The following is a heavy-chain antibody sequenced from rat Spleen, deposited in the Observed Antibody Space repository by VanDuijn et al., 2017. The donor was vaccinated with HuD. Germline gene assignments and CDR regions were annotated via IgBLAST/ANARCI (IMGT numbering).Heavy chain of an antibody. CDR3: TTTWNFDY. CDR1: GFTFNNYG. J-gene: IGHJ2*01. CDR2: ISPTGGTT. Sequence: EVQLVESGGGLVQPGRSLKVSCAASGFTFNNYGMAWVRQAPTKGLEWVAIISPTGGTTYYRDSVKGRFTISRDNAKSTLNLQMDSLRSEDTATYFCTTTWNFDYWGQGVMVTVSS. V-gene: IGHV5-29*01. D-gene: IGHD1-10*01.